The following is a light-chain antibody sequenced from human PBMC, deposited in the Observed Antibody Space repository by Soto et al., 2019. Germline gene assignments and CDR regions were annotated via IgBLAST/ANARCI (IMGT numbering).Light chain of an antibody. CDR3: GRWDSSLSAYV. V-gene: IGLV1-51*01. J-gene: IGLJ1*01. CDR2: DNN. Sequence: QAVLTQPPSVSGGPGQEGTISCSGSSSNIGNNYVSWYQQLPGTAPKLLIYDNNKRPSGIPDRFSGSKSGTSATLGITGLQTGDEADYYCGRWDSSLSAYVFGTGTKATVL. CDR1: SSNIGNNY.